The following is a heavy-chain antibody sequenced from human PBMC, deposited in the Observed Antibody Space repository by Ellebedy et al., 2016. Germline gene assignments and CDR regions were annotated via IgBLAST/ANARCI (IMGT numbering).Heavy chain of an antibody. V-gene: IGHV4-59*01. D-gene: IGHD6-19*01. CDR1: GGSISSYY. CDR2: IYYSGST. CDR3: ARNIEDIAVAGTLGWFDP. Sequence: SETLSLTXTVSGGSISSYYWSWIRQPPGKGLEWIGYIYYSGSTNYNPSLKSRVTISVDTSKNQFSLKLSSVTAADTAVYYCARNIEDIAVAGTLGWFDPWGQGTLVTVSS. J-gene: IGHJ5*02.